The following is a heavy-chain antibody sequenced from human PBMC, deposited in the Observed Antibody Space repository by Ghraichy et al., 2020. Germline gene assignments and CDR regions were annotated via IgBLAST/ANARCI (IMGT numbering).Heavy chain of an antibody. V-gene: IGHV4-34*01. Sequence: SETLSLTCAVYGGSFSGYYWSWIRQPPGKGLEWIGEINHSGSTNYNPSLKSRVTISVDTSKNQFSLKLSSVTAADTAVYYCARRYDSSGYYYYWGQGTLVTVSS. J-gene: IGHJ4*02. CDR2: INHSGST. CDR3: ARRYDSSGYYYY. D-gene: IGHD3-22*01. CDR1: GGSFSGYY.